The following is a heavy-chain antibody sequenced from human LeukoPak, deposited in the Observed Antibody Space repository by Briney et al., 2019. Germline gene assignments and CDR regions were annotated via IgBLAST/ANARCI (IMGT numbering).Heavy chain of an antibody. V-gene: IGHV4-4*02. CDR2: VHLSGAT. J-gene: IGHJ4*02. CDR3: TRESGAFSPFGF. D-gene: IGHD1-26*01. CDR1: GGSITTTNW. Sequence: SGTLSLTCAVSGGSITTTNWWSWVRQPQGKGLEWIGEVHLSGATNYNPSLESRVSISIDKSKNHLSLEVTSVTAADTAMYFCTRESGAFSPFGFWGLGTLVTVSS.